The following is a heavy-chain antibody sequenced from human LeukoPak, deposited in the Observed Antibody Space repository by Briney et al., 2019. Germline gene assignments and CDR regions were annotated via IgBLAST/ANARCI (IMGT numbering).Heavy chain of an antibody. Sequence: GGSLRLSCAASGFIFSSFGMHWVRQAPGKGLEWVAFIRYDGSNKYYVDSVKGRFTISRDNSKNTLYLQMNSLRAEDTAVYYCARALNTDGYIAGYWGQGTLVTVSS. CDR2: IRYDGSNK. CDR1: GFIFSSFG. CDR3: ARALNTDGYIAGY. V-gene: IGHV3-30*02. J-gene: IGHJ4*02. D-gene: IGHD2-8*01.